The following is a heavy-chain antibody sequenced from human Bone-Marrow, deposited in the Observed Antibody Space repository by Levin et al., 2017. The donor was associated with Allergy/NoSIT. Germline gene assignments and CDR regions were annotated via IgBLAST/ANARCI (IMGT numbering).Heavy chain of an antibody. J-gene: IGHJ6*02. Sequence: ASVKVSCKASGEIFRSFAINWVRQAPGQGLEWMGGIIPFFGTTNYAQKFQGRVSITADESTSTAYMELSSLRSEDTAVYYCARCRRQCSGGACFSTGHYDYYYDGMDVWGQGTTVTVSS. CDR2: IIPFFGTT. D-gene: IGHD2-15*01. CDR3: ARCRRQCSGGACFSTGHYDYYYDGMDV. V-gene: IGHV1-69*13. CDR1: GEIFRSFA.